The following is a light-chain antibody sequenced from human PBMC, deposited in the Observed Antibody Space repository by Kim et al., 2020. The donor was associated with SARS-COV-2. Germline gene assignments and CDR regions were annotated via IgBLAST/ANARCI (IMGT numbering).Light chain of an antibody. CDR3: QAWDWGHWV. V-gene: IGLV3-1*01. CDR1: DLDEKS. J-gene: IGLJ3*02. CDR2: HHT. Sequence: SYELTQPHSASVSLGRTVTISCSGRDLDEKSVSWYQQRPGQSPVLLIYHHTKRPSGIPERFSGSKSGNTATLTIRDTLHVDEGDHYCQAWDWGHWVFGGGTQLTVL.